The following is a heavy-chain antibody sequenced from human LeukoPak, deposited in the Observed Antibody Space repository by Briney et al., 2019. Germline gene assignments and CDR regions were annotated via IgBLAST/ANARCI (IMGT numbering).Heavy chain of an antibody. CDR1: GYTLTELS. CDR3: ATDRYCSSASCLPIDY. V-gene: IGHV1-24*01. J-gene: IGHJ4*02. D-gene: IGHD2-2*01. CDR2: FDPEDGET. Sequence: ASVKVSCKVSGYTLTELSMHWVRQAPGKGLEWMGGFDPEDGETIYAQKFQGRVTMTEDTSTDTAYMELSSLRSEDTAVYYCATDRYCSSASCLPIDYWGQGTLVTVSS.